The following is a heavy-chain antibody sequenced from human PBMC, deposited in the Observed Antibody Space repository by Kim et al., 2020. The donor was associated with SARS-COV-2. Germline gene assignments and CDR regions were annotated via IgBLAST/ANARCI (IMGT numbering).Heavy chain of an antibody. CDR2: IDPSDSYT. CDR3: ARRGGYYDSSGYYPAPRAFDI. CDR1: GYSFTSYW. Sequence: GESLKISCKGSGYSFTSYWISWVRQMPGKVLEWMGRIDPSDSYTNYSPSFQGHVTISADKSISTAYLQWSSLKASDTAMYYCARRGGYYDSSGYYPAPRAFDIWGQGTMVTVSS. V-gene: IGHV5-10-1*01. J-gene: IGHJ3*02. D-gene: IGHD3-22*01.